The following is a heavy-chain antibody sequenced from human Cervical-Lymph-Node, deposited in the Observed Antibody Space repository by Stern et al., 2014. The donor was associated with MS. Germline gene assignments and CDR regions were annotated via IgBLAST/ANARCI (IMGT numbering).Heavy chain of an antibody. V-gene: IGHV5-51*01. Sequence: EVQLVESGAEVKKPGDSLKISCKASGYSFTSYWIGWVRQMPGKGLEWMGIIYPGDSDTRYSPSFQGQVTSSADRSISTAYLQWSSLKASDTAMYYCVRRTPEQTLDYWGQGTLVTVSS. J-gene: IGHJ4*02. D-gene: IGHD1/OR15-1a*01. CDR1: GYSFTSYW. CDR3: VRRTPEQTLDY. CDR2: IYPGDSDT.